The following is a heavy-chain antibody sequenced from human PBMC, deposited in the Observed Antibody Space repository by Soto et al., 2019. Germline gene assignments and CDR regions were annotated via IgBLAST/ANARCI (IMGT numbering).Heavy chain of an antibody. CDR3: ARDYSYGDPFDI. J-gene: IGHJ3*02. CDR1: GFTFNSFW. D-gene: IGHD5-18*01. CDR2: INPDGSEK. V-gene: IGHV3-7*01. Sequence: PGGSLRLSCAASGFTFNSFWMDWVRQAPGKGLEWVANINPDGSEKHYVDSVKGRFTISRDNAKNSLYLQMNSLRDEDTAVYYCARDYSYGDPFDIWGQGTMVTVSS.